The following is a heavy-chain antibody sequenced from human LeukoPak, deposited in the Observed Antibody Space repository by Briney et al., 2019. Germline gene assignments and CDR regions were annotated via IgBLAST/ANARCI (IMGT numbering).Heavy chain of an antibody. CDR3: ARWAPGDTYSSGWYRGFDY. V-gene: IGHV4-61*01. D-gene: IGHD6-19*01. Sequence: PSETLSLTCTVSGGSISSSSYYWSWIRQPPGKGLEWIGYIYYSGSTNYNPSLKSRVTISVDTSKNQFSLKLSSVTAADTAVYYCARWAPGDTYSSGWYRGFDYWGQGTLVTVSS. CDR2: IYYSGST. J-gene: IGHJ4*02. CDR1: GGSISSSSYY.